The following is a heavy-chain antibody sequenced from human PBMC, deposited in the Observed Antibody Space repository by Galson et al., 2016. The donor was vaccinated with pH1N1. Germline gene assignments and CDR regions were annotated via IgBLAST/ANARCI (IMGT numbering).Heavy chain of an antibody. D-gene: IGHD1-26*01. Sequence: QSGAEVKKPGESLKISCKGSGYSFTTSWIGWVRHMPGKGLEWMGIIYAGDSDTRYSPSFQGQVTISVDKAINAACLQWSSLAASDTAMYYCAICHDSEPAPVGVDYWGQGTLVTVSS. CDR2: IYAGDSDT. V-gene: IGHV5-51*01. CDR1: GYSFTTSW. CDR3: AICHDSEPAPVGVDY. J-gene: IGHJ4*02.